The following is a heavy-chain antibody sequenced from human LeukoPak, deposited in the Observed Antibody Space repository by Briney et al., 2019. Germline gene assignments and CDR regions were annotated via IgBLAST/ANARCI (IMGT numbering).Heavy chain of an antibody. D-gene: IGHD2/OR15-2a*01. V-gene: IGHV3-21*01. CDR2: ISISSNYI. Sequence: KPGRSLRLSCAASGFTLSRYSMNWVRQAPGKGLEWVSSISISSNYIYYADSVKGRFTISRDNAKNTLYLQMNSLRAEDTAVYYCARDWFHAIDYWGQGTLVTVSS. CDR3: ARDWFHAIDY. J-gene: IGHJ4*02. CDR1: GFTLSRYS.